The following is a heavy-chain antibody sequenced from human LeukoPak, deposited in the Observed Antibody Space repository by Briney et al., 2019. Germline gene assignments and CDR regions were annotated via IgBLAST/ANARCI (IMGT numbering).Heavy chain of an antibody. J-gene: IGHJ4*02. CDR3: SGRYGPGPV. CDR1: GYTFAAHH. V-gene: IGHV1-2*02. CDR2: ILPDGRDT. D-gene: IGHD3-10*01. Sequence: ASVKVSCKASGYTFAAHHIHWVRQAPGQGLEWVGWILPDGRDTKYSQKFQDRMTLTTDTSTNTAYMELNRLIPDDTAVYYCSGRYGPGPVWGQGTMISASP.